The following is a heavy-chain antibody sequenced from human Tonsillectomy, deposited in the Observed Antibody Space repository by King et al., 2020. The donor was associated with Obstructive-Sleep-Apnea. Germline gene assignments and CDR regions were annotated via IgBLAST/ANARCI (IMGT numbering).Heavy chain of an antibody. CDR1: GFTFSSYA. D-gene: IGHD2-2*01. CDR2: ISGRGGST. J-gene: IGHJ3*02. CDR3: AKDTVGVPAAMDAFDI. V-gene: IGHV3-23*04. Sequence: VQLVESGGGLVQPGGSLRLSCAASGFTFSSYAMSWVRQAPGKGLEWVSAISGRGGSTYYADSVKGRFTMSRDNAKNTLYLQMNSLRAEDTAVYYCAKDTVGVPAAMDAFDIWGQGTMVTVSS.